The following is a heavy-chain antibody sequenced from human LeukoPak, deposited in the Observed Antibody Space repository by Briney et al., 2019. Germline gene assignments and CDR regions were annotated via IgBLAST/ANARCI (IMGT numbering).Heavy chain of an antibody. D-gene: IGHD2-15*01. CDR2: IYYSGST. CDR1: GGSISSYY. J-gene: IGHJ6*03. Sequence: KPSETLSLTCTVSGGSISSYYWSWIRQPPGKGLEWIGYIYYSGSTNYNPSLKSRVTISVDTSKSQFSLKLSSVTAADTAVYYCARTRASIVRAYYYYMDVWGKGTTVTVSS. CDR3: ARTRASIVRAYYYYMDV. V-gene: IGHV4-59*01.